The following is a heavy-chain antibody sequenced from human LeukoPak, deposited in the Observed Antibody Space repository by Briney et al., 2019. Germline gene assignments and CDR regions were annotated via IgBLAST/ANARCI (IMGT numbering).Heavy chain of an antibody. Sequence: PGGSLRLSCAASGFTFSSYAMSWVRQAPGKGLEWVSDLGGNSGYTYYADSVKGRFTVSRDNSKNTLSLQMNSLRVEDTAVYYCAQKSSHFDSSGYFDYWGQGTLLTVSS. J-gene: IGHJ4*02. D-gene: IGHD3-22*01. CDR2: LGGNSGYT. CDR3: AQKSSHFDSSGYFDY. CDR1: GFTFSSYA. V-gene: IGHV3-23*01.